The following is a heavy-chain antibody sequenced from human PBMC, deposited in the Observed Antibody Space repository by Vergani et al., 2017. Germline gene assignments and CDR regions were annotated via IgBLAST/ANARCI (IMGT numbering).Heavy chain of an antibody. CDR1: GGSFSGYY. CDR2: INHSGST. Sequence: QVQLQQWGAGLLKPSETLSLTCAVYGGSFSGYYWSWIRQPPGKGLEWIGEINHSGSTNYNPSLKSRVTISVDTSKNQFSLKLSSVTAADTAVYYCSRAQKRGYSYGYPYYYYGMDVWGQGP. J-gene: IGHJ6*02. CDR3: SRAQKRGYSYGYPYYYYGMDV. V-gene: IGHV4-34*01. D-gene: IGHD5-18*01.